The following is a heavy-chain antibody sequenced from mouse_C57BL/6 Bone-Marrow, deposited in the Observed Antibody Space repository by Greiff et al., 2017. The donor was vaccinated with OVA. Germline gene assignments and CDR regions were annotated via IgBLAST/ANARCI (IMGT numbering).Heavy chain of an antibody. CDR2: IHPNSGST. J-gene: IGHJ2*01. CDR1: GYTFTSYW. V-gene: IGHV1-64*01. D-gene: IGHD2-5*01. CDR3: ARGYYSNFLDY. Sequence: QVQLKQPGAELVKPGASVKLSCKASGYTFTSYWMHWVKQRPGQGLEWIGMIHPNSGSTNYNEKSKSKATLTVDKSSSTAYMQLSSLTSEDSAVYYCARGYYSNFLDYWGQGTTLTVSS.